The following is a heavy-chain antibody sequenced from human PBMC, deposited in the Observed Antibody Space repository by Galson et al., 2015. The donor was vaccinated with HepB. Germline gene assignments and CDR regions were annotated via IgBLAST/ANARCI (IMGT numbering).Heavy chain of an antibody. CDR3: AKEETPGDYYDSSGYCDY. J-gene: IGHJ4*02. CDR2: ISGSGGST. Sequence: SLRLSCAASRFTFSSYAMSWVRQAPGKGLEWVSAISGSGGSTYYADSVKGRFTISRDNSKNTLYLQMNSLRAEDTAVYYCAKEETPGDYYDSSGYCDYWGQGTLVTVSS. CDR1: RFTFSSYA. V-gene: IGHV3-23*01. D-gene: IGHD3-22*01.